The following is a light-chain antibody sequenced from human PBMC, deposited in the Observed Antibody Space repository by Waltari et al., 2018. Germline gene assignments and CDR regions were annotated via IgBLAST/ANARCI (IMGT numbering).Light chain of an antibody. V-gene: IGLV2-14*03. Sequence: QSALTQPASVSGSPGQSITISCTGTSSDVGGYNSVSWYQDHPGQAPNVIIYDVSNRPSGVSDRFSGSKSGNTASLTISGLQAEDEADYYCSSQSSNDVVLFGGWTKLTVL. CDR2: DVS. CDR3: SSQSSNDVVL. CDR1: SSDVGGYNS. J-gene: IGLJ2*01.